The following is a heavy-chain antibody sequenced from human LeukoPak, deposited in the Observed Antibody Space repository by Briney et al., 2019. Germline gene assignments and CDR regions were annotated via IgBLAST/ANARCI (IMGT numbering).Heavy chain of an antibody. CDR3: ARRPLRGYCSSTSCYKASHYYYYYGMDV. CDR2: INHSGST. V-gene: IGHV4-34*01. Sequence: SETLSLTCAVYGGSFSGYYWSWIRQPPGKGLEWIGEINHSGSTNYNPSLKSRVIISVDTSKNQFSLKLSSVTAADTAVYYCARRPLRGYCSSTSCYKASHYYYYYGMDVWGQGTTVTVSS. CDR1: GGSFSGYY. D-gene: IGHD2-2*02. J-gene: IGHJ6*02.